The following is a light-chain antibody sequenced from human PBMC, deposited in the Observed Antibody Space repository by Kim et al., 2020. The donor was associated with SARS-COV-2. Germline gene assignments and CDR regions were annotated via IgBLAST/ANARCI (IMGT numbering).Light chain of an antibody. J-gene: IGKJ4*01. V-gene: IGKV1-39*01. CDR2: AAS. CDR1: QSISNY. Sequence: AAVGDRVTRTCRASQSISNYLNWYQQKPGKAPSLLIFAASRLQRGVPSRFSGSGSGTDFTLTISSLQPEDFATYYCQQSYSAPFTFGGGTKVDIK. CDR3: QQSYSAPFT.